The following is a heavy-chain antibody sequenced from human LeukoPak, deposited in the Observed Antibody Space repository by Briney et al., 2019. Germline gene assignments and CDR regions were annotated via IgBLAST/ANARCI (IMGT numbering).Heavy chain of an antibody. D-gene: IGHD1-26*01. CDR1: GFTFSTYI. CDR3: ARDLRIVSGSYLDY. Sequence: GGSLRLSCAASGFTFSTYIMNWVRQAPGKGLEWVSYITTSTTTIYYADSVKGRFTISRDNAKNSLYLQMNSLRAEDTAIYYCARDLRIVSGSYLDYWGQGTLVTVSS. J-gene: IGHJ4*02. V-gene: IGHV3-48*01. CDR2: ITTSTTTI.